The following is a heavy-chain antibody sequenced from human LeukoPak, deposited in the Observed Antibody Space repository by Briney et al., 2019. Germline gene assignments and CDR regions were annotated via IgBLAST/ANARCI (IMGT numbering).Heavy chain of an antibody. D-gene: IGHD2/OR15-2a*01. V-gene: IGHV3-30*02. J-gene: IGHJ4*02. CDR1: GFTFSSYG. CDR3: AKDWASIPAYFDY. CDR2: IRYDGSNK. Sequence: GGSLRLSCAASGFTFSSYGMHWVRQAPGKGLEWVAFIRYDGSNKYYADSVKGRFTISRDNSKNTLYLQMKSLRAEDTAVYYCAKDWASIPAYFDYWGQGTLVTVSS.